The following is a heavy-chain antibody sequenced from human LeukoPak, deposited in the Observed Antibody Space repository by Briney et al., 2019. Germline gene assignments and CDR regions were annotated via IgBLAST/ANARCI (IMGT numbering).Heavy chain of an antibody. D-gene: IGHD1-1*01. V-gene: IGHV5-10-1*01. CDR2: IDPSDSYT. CDR1: GYSFTSYW. CDR3: ARHRGQLERRNWFDP. Sequence: GESLRISCKGSGYSFTSYWISWVRQMPGKGLEWMGRIDPSDSYTNYSPSFQGYVTISADKSISTAYLQWSSLKASDTAMYYCARHRGQLERRNWFDPWGQGTLVTVSS. J-gene: IGHJ5*02.